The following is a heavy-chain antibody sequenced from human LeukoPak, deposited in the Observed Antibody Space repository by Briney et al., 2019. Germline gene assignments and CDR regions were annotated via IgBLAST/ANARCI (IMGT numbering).Heavy chain of an antibody. V-gene: IGHV1-2*04. J-gene: IGHJ4*02. CDR1: GSTFTGYY. Sequence: ASVTVSCKASGSTFTGYYLAWVRQAPGPGLEWMGWVIINSGGTNYAQKFQGWVTMTRDTSISTAYMELSRLRSDDTAVYYCARDPSSPTYYYDSSGDYYFDYWGQGTLVTVSS. CDR2: VIINSGGT. D-gene: IGHD3-22*01. CDR3: ARDPSSPTYYYDSSGDYYFDY.